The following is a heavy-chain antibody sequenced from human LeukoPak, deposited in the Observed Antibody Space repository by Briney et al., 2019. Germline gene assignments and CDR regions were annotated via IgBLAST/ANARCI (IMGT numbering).Heavy chain of an antibody. CDR2: ISYNGSNK. Sequence: GGSLRLSCAASGFTFSSYGMHWVRQAPGKGLEWVAVISYNGSNKYYADSVKGRFTISRDNSKNTLYLQMNSLRAEDTAVYYCAKVAVSGTHREDYWGQGTLVTVSS. J-gene: IGHJ4*02. V-gene: IGHV3-30*18. CDR1: GFTFSSYG. CDR3: AKVAVSGTHREDY. D-gene: IGHD1-26*01.